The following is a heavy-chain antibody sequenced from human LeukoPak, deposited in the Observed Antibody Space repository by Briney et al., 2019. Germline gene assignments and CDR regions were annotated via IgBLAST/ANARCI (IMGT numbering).Heavy chain of an antibody. CDR2: IIPIFGTA. J-gene: IGHJ6*03. CDR1: GGTFSSYA. CDR3: ARKGALWFGELFHYMDV. V-gene: IGHV1-69*06. Sequence: SVKVSCKASGGTFSSYAISWVRQAPGQGLEWMGGIIPIFGTANSAQKFQGRVTITADKSTSTAYMELSSLRSEDTAVYYCARKGALWFGELFHYMDVWGKGTTVTVSS. D-gene: IGHD3-10*01.